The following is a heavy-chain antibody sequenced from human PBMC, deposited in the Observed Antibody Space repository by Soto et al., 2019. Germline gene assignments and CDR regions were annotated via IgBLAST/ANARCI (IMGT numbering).Heavy chain of an antibody. CDR1: GFTFSSYW. D-gene: IGHD2-2*01. J-gene: IGHJ4*02. CDR3: ARRGDYLLVPAATKGLDS. V-gene: IGHV3-74*01. CDR2: IKSDGSSI. Sequence: PGGSLRLSCAASGFTFSSYWMHWVRQAPGKGLVWVSRIKSDGSSISYADSVKGRFTTSRDNAKNTLYLQMNSLRAEDTAVYYCARRGDYLLVPAATKGLDSWGQGTLVTVSS.